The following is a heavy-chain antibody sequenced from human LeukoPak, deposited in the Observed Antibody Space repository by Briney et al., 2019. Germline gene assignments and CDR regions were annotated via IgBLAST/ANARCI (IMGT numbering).Heavy chain of an antibody. D-gene: IGHD4-23*01. Sequence: SDTLSLTCSVSGYSIGTGNYWAWVRQPPGKGLEWIGCVFHSGTHYKSSLTSRATISMDTSANQFSLKLTSMTAADSAFYYCTKTSGGGGHDSWGQGILVTVSS. CDR3: TKTSGGGGHDS. CDR1: GYSIGTGNY. J-gene: IGHJ5*01. CDR2: VFHSGT. V-gene: IGHV4-38-2*01.